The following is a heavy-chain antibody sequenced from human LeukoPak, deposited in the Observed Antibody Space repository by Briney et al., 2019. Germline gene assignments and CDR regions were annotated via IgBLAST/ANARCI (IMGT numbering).Heavy chain of an antibody. CDR1: GSSISSGGYY. Sequence: SQTLSLTCTVSGSSISSGGYYWSWIRQHPGKGLEWIGYIYYSGSTYYNPSLKSRVTISVDTSKNQFSLKLSSVTAADTAVYYCAREALRNHWFDPWGQGTLVTVSS. J-gene: IGHJ5*02. CDR3: AREALRNHWFDP. D-gene: IGHD3-3*01. CDR2: IYYSGST. V-gene: IGHV4-31*03.